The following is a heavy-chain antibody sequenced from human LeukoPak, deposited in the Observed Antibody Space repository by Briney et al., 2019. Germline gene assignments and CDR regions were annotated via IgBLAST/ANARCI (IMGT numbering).Heavy chain of an antibody. D-gene: IGHD3-9*01. CDR2: IIPIFGTA. J-gene: IGHJ6*03. V-gene: IGHV1-69*05. CDR3: ARAVLRYFDWTSYYYYYYMDV. CDR1: GGTFSSYA. Sequence: ASVKVSCKASGGTFSSYATSWVRQAPGQGLEWMGGIIPIFGTANYAQKFQGRVTITTDESTSTAYMELSSLRSEDTAVYYCARAVLRYFDWTSYYYYYYMDVWGKGTTVTVSS.